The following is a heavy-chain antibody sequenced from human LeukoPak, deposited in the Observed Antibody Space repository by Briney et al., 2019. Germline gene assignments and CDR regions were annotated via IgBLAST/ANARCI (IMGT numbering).Heavy chain of an antibody. Sequence: SETLSLTCAVYGGSFSGYYWSWIRQPPGKGLEWIGEINHSGSTNYNPSLKSRVTISVDTSKNQFSLKLSSVTAADTAVYYFARGDGGYYDSSGYYFSAWFDPWGQGTLVTVSS. D-gene: IGHD3-22*01. CDR1: GGSFSGYY. V-gene: IGHV4-34*01. CDR2: INHSGST. J-gene: IGHJ5*02. CDR3: ARGDGGYYDSSGYYFSAWFDP.